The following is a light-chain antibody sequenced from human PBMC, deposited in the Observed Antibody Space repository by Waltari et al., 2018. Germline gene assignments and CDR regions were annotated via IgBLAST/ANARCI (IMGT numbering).Light chain of an antibody. Sequence: QSALPQPRSVSGSPGQSVTIPCTGTSSDVRGFNYVSWYQQHPGKAPKIMIYDVLTRPSGVPDRFSGSKSDNTASLTISGLQAEDEADYYCCSYAGSYTVLFGGGTKLTVL. V-gene: IGLV2-11*01. CDR2: DVL. J-gene: IGLJ2*01. CDR1: SSDVRGFNY. CDR3: CSYAGSYTVL.